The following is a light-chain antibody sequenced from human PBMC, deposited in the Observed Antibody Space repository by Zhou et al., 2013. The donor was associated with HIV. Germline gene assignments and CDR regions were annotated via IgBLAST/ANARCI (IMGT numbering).Light chain of an antibody. V-gene: IGKV1-39*01. CDR3: QQYNSYST. CDR2: TAS. Sequence: DIQMTQSPSSLSASVGDGVTITCRASQSISTYLNWYQQKPGKAPELLIYTASTLQSGVPSRFSGSGSETDFTLTISSLQPDDFATYYCQQYNSYSTFGQGTKLEIK. J-gene: IGKJ2*01. CDR1: QSISTY.